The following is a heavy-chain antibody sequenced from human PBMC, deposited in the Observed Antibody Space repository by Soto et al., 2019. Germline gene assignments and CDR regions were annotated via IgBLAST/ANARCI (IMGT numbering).Heavy chain of an antibody. D-gene: IGHD4-17*01. CDR1: GFTFSNAW. CDR2: IKSKTDGGTT. V-gene: IGHV3-15*01. J-gene: IGHJ4*02. Sequence: GGSLRLSCAASGFTFSNAWMSWVRQAPGKGLEWVGRIKSKTDGGTTDYAAPVKGRFTISRDDSKNTLYLQMNSLKTEDTAVYYCTTDLYDYGDYNTYYFDYWGQGTLVTVSS. CDR3: TTDLYDYGDYNTYYFDY.